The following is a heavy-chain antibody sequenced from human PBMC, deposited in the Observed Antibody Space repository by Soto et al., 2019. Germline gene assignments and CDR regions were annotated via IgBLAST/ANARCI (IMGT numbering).Heavy chain of an antibody. J-gene: IGHJ4*02. D-gene: IGHD1-26*01. V-gene: IGHV1-46*03. CDR1: GYTFTNYG. Sequence: ASVKVSCKASGYTFTNYGISWVRQAPGQRLEWMGIINPSGGGTSYAQKFQDRVTVTRDTSTSTVYMELSSLRSEDTAVYFCARDRLPVYGGRMSWYFDYWGQGTLVTVSS. CDR2: INPSGGGT. CDR3: ARDRLPVYGGRMSWYFDY.